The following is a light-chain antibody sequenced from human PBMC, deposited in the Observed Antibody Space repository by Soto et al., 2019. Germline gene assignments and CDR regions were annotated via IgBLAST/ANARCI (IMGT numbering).Light chain of an antibody. CDR2: SGS. J-gene: IGKJ1*01. CDR3: QQAHSLPWT. V-gene: IGKV1-12*02. CDR1: QGISDW. Sequence: DIQMTQSPSSLSASVGDSVTITCRASQGISDWVAWYQQKPGEAPKLLMYSGSFLHSGVPSRFSGSGSGTEFSLTISSLRPEDFATYFCQQAHSLPWTFGQGTKVTVK.